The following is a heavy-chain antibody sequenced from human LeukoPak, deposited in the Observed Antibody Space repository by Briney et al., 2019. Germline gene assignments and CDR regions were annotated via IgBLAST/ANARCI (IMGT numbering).Heavy chain of an antibody. CDR2: ISYDGSNK. CDR3: ARDLYSGYEGGFDY. D-gene: IGHD5-12*01. V-gene: IGHV3-30-3*01. Sequence: GRSLRLSCAASGFTFSSYAMHWVRQAPGKGLEWVAVISYDGSNKYCADSVKGRFTISRDNSKNTLYLQMNSLRAEDTAVYYCARDLYSGYEGGFDYWGQGTLVTVSS. J-gene: IGHJ4*02. CDR1: GFTFSSYA.